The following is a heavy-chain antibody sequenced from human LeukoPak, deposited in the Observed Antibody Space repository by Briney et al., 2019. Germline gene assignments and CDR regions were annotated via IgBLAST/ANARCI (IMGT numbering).Heavy chain of an antibody. CDR2: IKQDGSEK. Sequence: GGSLRLSCAASGFTFSSYWMSWVRQAPGKGREWVANIKQDGSEKYYVDSVKGRFTISRDNAKNSLYLQMNSLRAEDTAVYYCTGVTAYYFDYWGQGTLVTVSS. CDR1: GFTFSSYW. D-gene: IGHD1-14*01. V-gene: IGHV3-7*01. J-gene: IGHJ4*02. CDR3: TGVTAYYFDY.